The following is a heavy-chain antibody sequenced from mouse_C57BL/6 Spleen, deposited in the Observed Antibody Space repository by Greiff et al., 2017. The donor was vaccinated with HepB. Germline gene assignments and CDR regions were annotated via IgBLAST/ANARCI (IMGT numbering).Heavy chain of an antibody. Sequence: EVKLQQSGPELVKPGASVKISCKASGNSFTGYYMNWVKQSPEKSLEWIGEINPSTGGTTYNQKFKAKATLTVDKSSSTAYKQLKSLTSEDSAVYYCARWGWDYWGQGTTLTVSS. CDR1: GNSFTGYY. V-gene: IGHV1-42*01. CDR2: INPSTGGT. J-gene: IGHJ2*01. D-gene: IGHD3-3*01. CDR3: ARWGWDY.